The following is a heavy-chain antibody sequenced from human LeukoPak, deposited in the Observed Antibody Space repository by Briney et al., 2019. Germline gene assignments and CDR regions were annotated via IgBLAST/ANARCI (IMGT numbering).Heavy chain of an antibody. CDR1: GFTSSSYE. CDR2: ISSSGSTI. V-gene: IGHV3-48*03. D-gene: IGHD2-8*02. Sequence: VGSLRLSCAASGFTSSSYEMNWVRQAPGKGLEWVSYISSSGSTIYYADSVKGRFTISRDNAKNSLYLQMNSLRAEDTAVYYCARYPSGGYYFDYWGQGTLVTVSS. J-gene: IGHJ4*02. CDR3: ARYPSGGYYFDY.